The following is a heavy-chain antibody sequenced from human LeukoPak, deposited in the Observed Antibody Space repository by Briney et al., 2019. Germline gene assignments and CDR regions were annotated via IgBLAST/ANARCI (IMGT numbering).Heavy chain of an antibody. CDR2: IKSDGTDT. CDR1: GVSFSSYW. CDR3: ARDGGSGWHGAFDI. V-gene: IGHV3-74*01. J-gene: IGHJ3*02. D-gene: IGHD6-19*01. Sequence: GGSLRLSCAASGVSFSSYWMHWVRQAPGKGLVWVSRIKSDGTDTSYADSVKGRFTGSRDNAKNTLYLEMNSLRAEDTAVYYCARDGGSGWHGAFDIWGQGTMVTVSS.